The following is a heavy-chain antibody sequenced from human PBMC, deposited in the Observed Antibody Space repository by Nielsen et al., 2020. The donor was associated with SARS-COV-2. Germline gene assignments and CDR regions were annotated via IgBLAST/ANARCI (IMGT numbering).Heavy chain of an antibody. V-gene: IGHV3-74*01. D-gene: IGHD2-2*02. Sequence: GESLKISCAASGFTFSSYWMHWVRQAPGKGLVWVSRINSDGSSTSYADSVKGRFTISRDNAKNTLYLQMNSLRAEDTAVYYCAKEYTNSFWYYMDVWGRGTTVTVSS. CDR1: GFTFSSYW. CDR2: INSDGSST. J-gene: IGHJ6*03. CDR3: AKEYTNSFWYYMDV.